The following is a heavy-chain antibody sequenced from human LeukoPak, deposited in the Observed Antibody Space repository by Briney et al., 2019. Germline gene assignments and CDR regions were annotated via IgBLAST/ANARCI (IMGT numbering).Heavy chain of an antibody. J-gene: IGHJ6*03. D-gene: IGHD6-13*01. Sequence: SSETLSLTCAVYGGSFSGYYWSWIRQPPGKGLEWIGEINHSGSTNYNPSLESRVTISVDTSKNQFSLKLSSVTAADTAVYYCARESYSSSSFWYYYYYMDAWGKGTTVTISS. CDR1: GGSFSGYY. V-gene: IGHV4-34*01. CDR2: INHSGST. CDR3: ARESYSSSSFWYYYYYMDA.